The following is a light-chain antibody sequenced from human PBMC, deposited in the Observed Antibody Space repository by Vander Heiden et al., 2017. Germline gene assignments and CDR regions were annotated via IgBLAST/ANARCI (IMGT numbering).Light chain of an antibody. CDR3: LQDGNSPHT. J-gene: IGKJ3*01. Sequence: EIVLTHSPGTLSLSPGERATLSCRASQSLDSIYLAWYQQKPGQAPRLLIYAASSRATGIPDRFSGSGSGTDFTLTISRLEPEDVAVYYCLQDGNSPHTFGHGTKVEIK. CDR1: QSLDSIY. CDR2: AAS. V-gene: IGKV3-20*01.